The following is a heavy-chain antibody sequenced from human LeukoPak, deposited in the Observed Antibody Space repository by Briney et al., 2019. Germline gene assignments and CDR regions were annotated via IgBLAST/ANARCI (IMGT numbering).Heavy chain of an antibody. CDR3: ARMRQTQGFDY. Sequence: PGGSLRLSCAASGFTFSSYPMHWVRQAPGKGLEWVAVISYDGNTKFYADSVKGRFTISRDNSKNTLYLRMNSLRTEDTAVYYCARMRQTQGFDYWGQGTLVTVSS. CDR1: GFTFSSYP. J-gene: IGHJ4*02. CDR2: ISYDGNTK. V-gene: IGHV3-30-3*01.